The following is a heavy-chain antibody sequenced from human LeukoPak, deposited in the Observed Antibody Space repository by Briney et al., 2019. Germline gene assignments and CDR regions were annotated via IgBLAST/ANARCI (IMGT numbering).Heavy chain of an antibody. D-gene: IGHD4-17*01. J-gene: IGHJ4*02. CDR3: ARERRDDYVSFDY. Sequence: SQTLSLTCTVSGGSFSGVGYFWSWIRQPAGKGLEWIGRIYTNGDTNYNPSLKSRVTMSVDTSTNQFSLKLSSVTAADTAVYYRARERRDDYVSFDYWGQGTLVSVSS. CDR1: GGSFSGVGYF. CDR2: IYTNGDT. V-gene: IGHV4-61*02.